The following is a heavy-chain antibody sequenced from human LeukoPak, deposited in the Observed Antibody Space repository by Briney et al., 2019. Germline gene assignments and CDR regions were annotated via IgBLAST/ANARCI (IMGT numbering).Heavy chain of an antibody. CDR2: FDGREAKM. D-gene: IGHD3-3*01. CDR3: TTRSRDFWSGFVI. Sequence: ASVTLSCKGSGNSRSELSSRWVREAPGKGLGCVVGFDGREAKMVYAQNSQGRVTMTDDTSTQTAYIELSGLTSGDTPVYYCTTRSRDFWSGFVIWGQGTLVTVSS. CDR1: GNSRSELS. J-gene: IGHJ4*02. V-gene: IGHV1-24*01.